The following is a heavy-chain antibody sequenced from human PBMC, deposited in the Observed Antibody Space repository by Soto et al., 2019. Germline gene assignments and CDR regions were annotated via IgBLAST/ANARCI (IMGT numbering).Heavy chain of an antibody. CDR1: GFTFSSYA. CDR2: ISYDGSNK. CDR3: ARAGGAIHYDYCGMDV. D-gene: IGHD3-16*02. J-gene: IGHJ6*02. Sequence: ESGGGVVQPGRSLRLSCAASGFTFSSYAMHWVRQAPGKGLEWVAVISYDGSNKYYADSVKGRFTISRDNSKNTLYLQMNSLRAEDTAVYYCARAGGAIHYDYCGMDVWGQGTTVTVSS. V-gene: IGHV3-30-3*01.